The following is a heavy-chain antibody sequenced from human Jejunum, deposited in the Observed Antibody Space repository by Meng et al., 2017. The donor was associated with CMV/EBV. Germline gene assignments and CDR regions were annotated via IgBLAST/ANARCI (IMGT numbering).Heavy chain of an antibody. V-gene: IGHV1-18*01. CDR3: ARDYYYDRSYYFDY. Sequence: QAQVVQSGGEVKKPGASLKVSCKASGYTFTNYGITWVRQAPGQGLEWMGWISAYNGNTNYAQTLQGRVTMTTDTSTSTAYMELRSLRSDDTAVYYCARDYYYDRSYYFDYWGQGTLVTVSS. CDR1: GYTFTNYG. CDR2: ISAYNGNT. J-gene: IGHJ4*02. D-gene: IGHD3-22*01.